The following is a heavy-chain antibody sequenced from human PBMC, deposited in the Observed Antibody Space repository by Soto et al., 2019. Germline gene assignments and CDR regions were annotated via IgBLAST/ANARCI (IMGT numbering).Heavy chain of an antibody. CDR1: GGSISSGGYY. CDR2: IYYSGST. Sequence: SSEALSLTCTVSGGSISSGGYYWSWIRQHPGKGLEWIGYIYYSGSTYYNPSLKSRVTISVDTSKNQFSLKLSSVTAADTAVYYCATTLFNWFDPWGQGTLVTVSS. CDR3: ATTLFNWFDP. V-gene: IGHV4-31*03. J-gene: IGHJ5*02.